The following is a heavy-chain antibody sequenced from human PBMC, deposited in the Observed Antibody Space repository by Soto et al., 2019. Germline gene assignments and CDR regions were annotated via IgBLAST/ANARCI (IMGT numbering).Heavy chain of an antibody. D-gene: IGHD3-22*01. CDR1: GFTFTTYA. J-gene: IGHJ3*02. V-gene: IGHV3-23*01. CDR2: ISSGGDT. Sequence: GGSLRLSCAPSGFTFTTYAMSWVRQAPGKGLEWVSSISSGGDTYYADSVKGRFTISRDSSKNTLYLQMNNLRAEDKATYYCAKDYSSGYYAFDIWGRGTMVTVSS. CDR3: AKDYSSGYYAFDI.